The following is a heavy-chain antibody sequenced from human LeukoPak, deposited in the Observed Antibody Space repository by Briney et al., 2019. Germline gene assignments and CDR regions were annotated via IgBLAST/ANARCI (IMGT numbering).Heavy chain of an antibody. CDR1: GGSISRYY. J-gene: IGHJ3*02. V-gene: IGHV4-59*01. CDR2: IYYSGST. D-gene: IGHD3-22*01. Sequence: PSETLSLTCTVSGGSISRYYWSWIRQPPGKGLEWIGDIYYSGSTNYHPSLTSRVTISVDTSKNQFSLKLSSVTAADTAVYYCARDRYYNDSSGYGDAFDIWGQGTMVTVSS. CDR3: ARDRYYNDSSGYGDAFDI.